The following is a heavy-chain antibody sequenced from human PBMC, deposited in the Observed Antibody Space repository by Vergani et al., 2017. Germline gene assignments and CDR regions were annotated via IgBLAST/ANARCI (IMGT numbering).Heavy chain of an antibody. CDR1: NYSISRGYF. CDR2: FHHTGMT. CDR3: ARHGGSGNFHHLFDS. V-gene: IGHV4-38-2*02. D-gene: IGHD3-10*01. J-gene: IGHJ4*02. Sequence: QVQLQESGPGLVKPSETLSLTCTVSNYSISRGYFWGWIRRPPGKGLEWIASFHHTGMTYNNPSLKSRVTISVDTSKNLISLKLNSVTAADTALYYCARHGGSGNFHHLFDSWGQGTLVTVSS.